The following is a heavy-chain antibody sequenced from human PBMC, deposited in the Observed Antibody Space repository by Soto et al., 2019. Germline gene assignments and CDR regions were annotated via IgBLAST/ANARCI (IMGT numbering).Heavy chain of an antibody. V-gene: IGHV3-23*01. CDR1: GFTFSNYA. CDR2: FSGSGGNT. D-gene: IGHD2-2*01. Sequence: GSLRLSCAASGFTFSNYAMNWARQAPGKGLEWVSAFSGSGGNTYYADSVQGRFTISRDNSKNMLYLQMNSLGAEDTAIYYCAKDSHWAIISHTHDYWGHGTLVNVSS. CDR3: AKDSHWAIISHTHDY. J-gene: IGHJ4*01.